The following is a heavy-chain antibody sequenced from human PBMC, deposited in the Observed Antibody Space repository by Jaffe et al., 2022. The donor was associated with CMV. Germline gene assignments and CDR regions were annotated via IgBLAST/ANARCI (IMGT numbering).Heavy chain of an antibody. Sequence: QVQLQESGPGLVKPSETLSLTCTVSGGSISSYYWSWIRQPAGKGLEWIGRIYTSGSTNYNPSLKSRVTMSVDTSKNQFSLKLSSVTAADTAVYYCASQPGIAAANNYYGMDVWGQGTTVTVSS. J-gene: IGHJ6*02. CDR3: ASQPGIAAANNYYGMDV. CDR1: GGSISSYY. V-gene: IGHV4-4*07. CDR2: IYTSGST. D-gene: IGHD6-13*01.